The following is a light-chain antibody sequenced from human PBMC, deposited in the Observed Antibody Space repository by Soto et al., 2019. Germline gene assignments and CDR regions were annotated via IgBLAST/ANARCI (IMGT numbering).Light chain of an antibody. CDR1: SGSIDSNY. CDR3: QSYDSSIPWV. Sequence: NFMLTQPHSVSESPGKTVTISCTRSSGSIDSNYVQWYQQRPGSSPTTVIYEDNQRPSGVPDRFSGSIDSSSNSASLTISGLKTEDEADYYCQSYDSSIPWVFGGGTKLTVL. V-gene: IGLV6-57*01. J-gene: IGLJ3*02. CDR2: EDN.